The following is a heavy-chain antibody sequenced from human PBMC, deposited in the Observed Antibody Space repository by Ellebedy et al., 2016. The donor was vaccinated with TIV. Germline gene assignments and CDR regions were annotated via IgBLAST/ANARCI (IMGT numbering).Heavy chain of an antibody. CDR3: PKDREVGSHYYFDT. Sequence: GESLKISCAASGFTVSSNYMSWVRQAPGKGLEWVSVIYSGGSTYYADSVKGRFTISRDNSKNTLYLQMSNLRAEDTAVYYCPKDREVGSHYYFDTWGQGTLVTVSS. CDR2: IYSGGST. CDR1: GFTVSSNY. J-gene: IGHJ4*02. D-gene: IGHD3-10*01. V-gene: IGHV3-53*01.